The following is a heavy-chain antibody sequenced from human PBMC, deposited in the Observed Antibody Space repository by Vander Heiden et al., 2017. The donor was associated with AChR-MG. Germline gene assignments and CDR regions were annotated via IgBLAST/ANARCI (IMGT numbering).Heavy chain of an antibody. J-gene: IGHJ5*01. Sequence: QVQLQESGPGLVKPSETLSLTCNVSSVSSHSHYWGWIRQPPGKGLEWIGYIYYSGTINYNPSLQSRVTISVDTTKNQFSLKLRSVTAADTAVYYCARAVPLYATSWYANWFDSWGQGILVTVSS. CDR2: IYYSGTI. CDR3: ARAVPLYATSWYANWFDS. CDR1: SVSSHSHY. D-gene: IGHD6-13*01. V-gene: IGHV4-61*01.